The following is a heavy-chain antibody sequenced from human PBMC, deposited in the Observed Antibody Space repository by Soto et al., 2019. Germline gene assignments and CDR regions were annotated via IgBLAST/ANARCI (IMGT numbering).Heavy chain of an antibody. CDR2: INPKSGGT. CDR1: GYTFTGYY. J-gene: IGHJ6*02. D-gene: IGHD3-9*01. V-gene: IGHV1-2*02. CDR3: ATGTLLRYFVFYDSNHYYGMDV. Sequence: ASVKVSCKAAGYTFTGYYMHWVRQAPGQGLEWMGWINPKSGGTNYAQKFQGRVTMTRDTSISTAYMELSRLRSEDTAVYYCATGTLLRYFVFYDSNHYYGMDVWGQGTTVTVYS.